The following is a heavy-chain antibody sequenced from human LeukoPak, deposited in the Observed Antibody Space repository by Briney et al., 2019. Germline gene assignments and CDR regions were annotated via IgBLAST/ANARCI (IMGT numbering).Heavy chain of an antibody. CDR1: GFTFSSYA. D-gene: IGHD2-15*01. CDR3: AKESGYCSGGSCYSEYYFDY. J-gene: IGHJ4*02. CDR2: IRGSGGST. Sequence: GGSLRLSCAASGFTFSSYAMSWVRQAPGKGREWVSGIRGSGGSTYYADSVKGRFTISRDNSKNTLYLQINRQRAEDTAVYYCAKESGYCSGGSCYSEYYFDYWGQGTLVTVSS. V-gene: IGHV3-23*01.